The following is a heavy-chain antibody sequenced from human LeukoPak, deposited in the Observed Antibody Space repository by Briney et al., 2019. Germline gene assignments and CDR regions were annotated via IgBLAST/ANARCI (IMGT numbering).Heavy chain of an antibody. J-gene: IGHJ6*03. CDR3: AKDFQGGSYYYYYMDV. V-gene: IGHV3-33*06. D-gene: IGHD2-15*01. Sequence: PGRSLRLSCAASGFTFSSYGMHWVRQAPGKGLEWVAVIWYDGSNKYYADSVKGRFTTSRDNSKNTLYLQMNSLRAEDTAVYYCAKDFQGGSYYYYYMDVWGKGTTVTVSS. CDR2: IWYDGSNK. CDR1: GFTFSSYG.